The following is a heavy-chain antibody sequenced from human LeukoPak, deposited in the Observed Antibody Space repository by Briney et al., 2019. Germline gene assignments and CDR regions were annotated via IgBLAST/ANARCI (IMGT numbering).Heavy chain of an antibody. D-gene: IGHD3-22*01. J-gene: IGHJ4*02. V-gene: IGHV3-21*04. CDR2: IDSTSRTI. Sequence: PGGSLRLSCAASGFTFSRSTMNWVRQAPGKGLEYVSSIDSTSRTIYYADSVKGRFTISRDNSKNTLYLQMNSLRAEDTAVYYCAGGEVTYYYDSSGYYYEYWGQGTLVTVSS. CDR3: AGGEVTYYYDSSGYYYEY. CDR1: GFTFSRST.